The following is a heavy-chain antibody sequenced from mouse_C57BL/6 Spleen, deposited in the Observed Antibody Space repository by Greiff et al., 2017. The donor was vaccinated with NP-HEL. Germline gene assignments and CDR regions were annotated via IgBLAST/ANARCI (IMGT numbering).Heavy chain of an antibody. Sequence: QVQLKQPGAELVKPGASVKMSCKASGYTFTSYWITWVKQRPGQGLEWIGDIYPGSGSTNYNEKFKSKATLTVDTSSSTAYMQLSSLTSEDSAVYYCARGVTTVVPDYWGQGTTLTVSS. J-gene: IGHJ2*01. V-gene: IGHV1-55*01. D-gene: IGHD1-1*01. CDR2: IYPGSGST. CDR3: ARGVTTVVPDY. CDR1: GYTFTSYW.